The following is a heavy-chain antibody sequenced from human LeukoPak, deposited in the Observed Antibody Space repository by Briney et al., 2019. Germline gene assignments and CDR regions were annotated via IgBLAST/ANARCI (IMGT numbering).Heavy chain of an antibody. J-gene: IGHJ4*02. CDR2: INEDGTDK. CDR1: GFTFSSSW. V-gene: IGHV3-7*05. D-gene: IGHD1-26*01. Sequence: GGSLRLSCAAPGFTFSSSWMTWVRQAPGKGLEWVAHINEDGTDKYYVDSVTGRFTISRDNTKNSLYLQMSSLRDEDTAVYYCATWSNAWEFDYWGQGALVSVSS. CDR3: ATWSNAWEFDY.